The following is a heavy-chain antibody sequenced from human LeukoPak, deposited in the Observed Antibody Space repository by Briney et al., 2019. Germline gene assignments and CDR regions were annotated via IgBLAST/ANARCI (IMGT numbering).Heavy chain of an antibody. D-gene: IGHD5/OR15-5a*01. CDR3: ARRRGSVGGMDV. J-gene: IGHJ6*02. CDR1: GGSISSSSYY. V-gene: IGHV4-39*07. Sequence: LETLSLTCTVSGGSISSSSYYWGWIRQPPGKGLEWIGSIYYSGSTYYNPSLKSRVTISVDTSKKQFSLKLSSVTAADTAVYYCARRRGSVGGMDVWGQGTTVTVSS. CDR2: IYYSGST.